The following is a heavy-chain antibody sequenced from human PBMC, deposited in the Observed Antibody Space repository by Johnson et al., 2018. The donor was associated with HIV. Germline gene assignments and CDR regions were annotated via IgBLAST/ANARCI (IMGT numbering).Heavy chain of an antibody. V-gene: IGHV3-9*01. CDR1: GFTFDDYA. CDR3: ARAPGTAGGAFDI. Sequence: VQLVESGGGLVQPGRSLRLSCAASGFTFDDYAMHWVRQAPGKGLEWVSGISWNRGSIGSADSVKGRFTISRDNAKNSLYLQLSSLRAEDTACYYCARAPGTAGGAFDIWGQGALVTVSS. CDR2: ISWNRGSI. D-gene: IGHD1-1*01. J-gene: IGHJ3*02.